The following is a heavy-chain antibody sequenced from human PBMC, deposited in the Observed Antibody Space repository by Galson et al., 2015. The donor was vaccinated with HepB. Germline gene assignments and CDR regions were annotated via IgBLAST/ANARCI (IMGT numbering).Heavy chain of an antibody. Sequence: SVKVSCKASGYTFTSYYMHWVRQAPGQGLEWMGIINPSGGSTSYAQKFQGRVTITRDTSTSTVYMELSSLRSEDTAVYYCERGYYDILAGSQHFDYWGQGTLVTVSS. CDR2: INPSGGST. CDR3: ERGYYDILAGSQHFDY. CDR1: GYTFTSYY. J-gene: IGHJ4*02. D-gene: IGHD3-9*01. V-gene: IGHV1-46*01.